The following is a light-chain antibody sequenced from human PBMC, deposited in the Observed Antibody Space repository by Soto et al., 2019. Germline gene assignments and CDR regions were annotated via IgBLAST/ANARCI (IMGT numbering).Light chain of an antibody. V-gene: IGKV1-13*02. CDR2: DAS. Sequence: AVQWTQSPSSLSASVGDRVTITCRASQGISSALAWYQQKPGKAPKLLIYDASSLESGVPSRFSGSGSGTDFTLTISSLQPEDFATYYCQQFNSYVTFGGGTKVDIK. J-gene: IGKJ4*01. CDR1: QGISSA. CDR3: QQFNSYVT.